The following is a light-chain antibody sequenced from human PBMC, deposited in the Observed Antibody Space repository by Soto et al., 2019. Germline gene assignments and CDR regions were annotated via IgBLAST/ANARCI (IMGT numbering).Light chain of an antibody. CDR3: SSYAGSNNLV. Sequence: QSVLTKPPSASGSPGQSVTISCTGTSSDVGGYNYVSWYQHHPGKAPKLMIYEVSKRPSGVPDRFSGSKSGNTASLTVSGLQAEDEADYYCSSYAGSNNLVFGGGTKVTVL. V-gene: IGLV2-8*01. CDR2: EVS. CDR1: SSDVGGYNY. J-gene: IGLJ3*02.